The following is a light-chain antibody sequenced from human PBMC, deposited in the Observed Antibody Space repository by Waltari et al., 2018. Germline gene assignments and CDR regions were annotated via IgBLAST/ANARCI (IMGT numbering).Light chain of an antibody. Sequence: QSALTQPASVSGSPGQSITISCTGTSRDVGRNNLVSWYQQHPGQAPKLIIYEATKRTSGVSNRFSGSKSGNTASLTISGLQAEDEGDYYCCSYTNTHVVFGGGTKLTVL. CDR2: EAT. CDR3: CSYTNTHVV. J-gene: IGLJ2*01. V-gene: IGLV2-14*02. CDR1: SRDVGRNNL.